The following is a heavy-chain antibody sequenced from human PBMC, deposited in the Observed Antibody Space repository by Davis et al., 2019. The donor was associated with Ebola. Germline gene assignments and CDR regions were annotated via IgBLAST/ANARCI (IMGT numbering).Heavy chain of an antibody. CDR3: ATGDYAGLDY. D-gene: IGHD4-23*01. Sequence: PSETLSLTCAVYGGSFSGYYWSWIRQPPGKGLEWIGEINHSGSTNYDPSLKSRVTISVDKSKNHFSLKLSSVTAADTAVYYCATGDYAGLDYWGQGTLVTVSS. V-gene: IGHV4-34*01. J-gene: IGHJ4*02. CDR1: GGSFSGYY. CDR2: INHSGST.